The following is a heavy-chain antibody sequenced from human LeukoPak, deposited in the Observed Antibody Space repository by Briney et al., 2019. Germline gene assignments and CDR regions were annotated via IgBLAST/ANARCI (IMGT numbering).Heavy chain of an antibody. D-gene: IGHD5-18*01. CDR1: GFTFSSYD. Sequence: PGGSLRLSCTASGFTFSSYDMNWVRQAPGQGLEWVSTISASGGATYYTDSVRGRFSISRDNFKNTLYPQMNSLRAEDTAIYYCAKRVQLTYWGQGTLVTVSS. J-gene: IGHJ4*02. CDR3: AKRVQLTY. CDR2: ISASGGAT. V-gene: IGHV3-23*01.